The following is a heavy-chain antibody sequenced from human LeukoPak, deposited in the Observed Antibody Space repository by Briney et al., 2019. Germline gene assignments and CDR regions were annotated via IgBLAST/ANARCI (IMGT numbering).Heavy chain of an antibody. Sequence: SETLSLTCAVSGGSISSSNWWSWVRQPPGKGLEWIGEIYHSGSTNYNPSLKSRVTISVGTSKNQFSLKLSSVTAADTAVYYCARRTYYDFSYFDYWGQGTLVTVSS. CDR3: ARRTYYDFSYFDY. CDR2: IYHSGST. J-gene: IGHJ4*02. CDR1: GGSISSSNW. V-gene: IGHV4-4*02. D-gene: IGHD3-3*01.